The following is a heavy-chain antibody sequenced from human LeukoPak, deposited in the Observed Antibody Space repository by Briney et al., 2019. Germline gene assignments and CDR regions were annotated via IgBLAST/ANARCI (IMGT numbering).Heavy chain of an antibody. CDR3: ARERAIASLRPYYFDY. V-gene: IGHV3-11*01. J-gene: IGHJ4*02. Sequence: PGGSLRLSCAASGFTFSDYYMSWIRHAPGKGLEWISYISSSGSTIYYADSVKGRFTISRDNARNSLYLQMNSLRAEDTAVYYCARERAIASLRPYYFDYWGQGTLVTVSS. CDR2: ISSSGSTI. CDR1: GFTFSDYY. D-gene: IGHD6-6*01.